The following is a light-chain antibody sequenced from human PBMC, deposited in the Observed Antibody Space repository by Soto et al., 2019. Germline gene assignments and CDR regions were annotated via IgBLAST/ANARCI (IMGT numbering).Light chain of an antibody. CDR1: QAISNY. V-gene: IGKV1-27*01. CDR2: AAS. J-gene: IGKJ1*01. Sequence: IQMTQSPSSLSAYVGDRVTITCRASQAISNYLAWYQQKPGKVPKLLIYAASTLQSGVPSRFSGSGSGTDFTLTISSLQPEDVATYYCQKYNIAPWTFGQGTKV. CDR3: QKYNIAPWT.